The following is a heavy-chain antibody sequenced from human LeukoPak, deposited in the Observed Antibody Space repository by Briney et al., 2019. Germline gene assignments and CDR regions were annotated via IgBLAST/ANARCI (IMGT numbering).Heavy chain of an antibody. CDR2: ISSSSSYT. V-gene: IGHV3-11*03. CDR1: GFTFSDYY. D-gene: IGHD3-16*01. CDR3: ARFYAPDRRYFDY. Sequence: GGSLRLSCAASGFTFSDYYMSWIRQAPGKGLEWVSYISSSSSYTNYADSVKGRFTISRDNAKNSLYLQMNSLRAEDTAVYYCARFYAPDRRYFDYWGQGTLVTVSS. J-gene: IGHJ4*02.